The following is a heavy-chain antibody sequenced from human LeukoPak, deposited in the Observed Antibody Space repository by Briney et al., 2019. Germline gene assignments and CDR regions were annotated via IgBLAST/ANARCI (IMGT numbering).Heavy chain of an antibody. Sequence: GESLKISCKGSGYSFTSYWIGWVRQMPGKGLEWMGIIYPGGSDTRYSPSFQGQVTISADKSISTAYLQWSSLKASDTAMYYCARLDGVYYYDSSGYYYFDYWGQGTLVTVSS. D-gene: IGHD3-22*01. CDR3: ARLDGVYYYDSSGYYYFDY. V-gene: IGHV5-51*01. CDR1: GYSFTSYW. CDR2: IYPGGSDT. J-gene: IGHJ4*02.